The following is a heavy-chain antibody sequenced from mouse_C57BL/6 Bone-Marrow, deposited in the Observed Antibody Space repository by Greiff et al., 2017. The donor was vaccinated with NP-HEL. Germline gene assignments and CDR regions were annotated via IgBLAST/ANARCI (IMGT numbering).Heavy chain of an antibody. CDR1: GFTFSSYG. D-gene: IGHD2-1*01. J-gene: IGHJ3*01. V-gene: IGHV5-6*01. CDR3: ARQGDYGNYVPWFAY. Sequence: EVMLVESGGDLVKPGGSLKLSCAASGFTFSSYGMSWVRQTPDKRLEWVATISSGGSYTYYPDSVKGRFTISRDNAKNTLYLQMSSLKSEDTAMYYCARQGDYGNYVPWFAYWGQGTLVTVSA. CDR2: ISSGGSYT.